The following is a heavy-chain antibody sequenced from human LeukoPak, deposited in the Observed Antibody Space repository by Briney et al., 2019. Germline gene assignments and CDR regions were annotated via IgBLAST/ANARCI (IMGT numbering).Heavy chain of an antibody. J-gene: IGHJ5*02. CDR2: ITGSGGNT. CDR3: ARILDNWFDP. CDR1: GFTFSNYA. Sequence: GGSLRLSCAASGFTFSNYAMSWVRQAPGKGLEWVSAITGSGGNTYYADSVKGRFAISRDNSKNTVFLQMNSLRAEDTAVYYCARILDNWFDPWGQGTLVTVSS. V-gene: IGHV3-23*01.